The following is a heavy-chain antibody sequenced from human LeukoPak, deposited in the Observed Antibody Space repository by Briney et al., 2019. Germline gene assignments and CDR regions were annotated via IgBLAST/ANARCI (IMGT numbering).Heavy chain of an antibody. V-gene: IGHV4-39*07. J-gene: IGHJ4*02. Sequence: SETLSLTCTVSGGSISSSSYYWGWIRQPPGKGLEWIGSIYYSGSTYYNPSLKSRVTISVDTSKNQFSLKLSSVTAADTAVYYCARGYVTTFLDYWGQGTLVTVSS. D-gene: IGHD3-10*02. CDR1: GGSISSSSYY. CDR3: ARGYVTTFLDY. CDR2: IYYSGST.